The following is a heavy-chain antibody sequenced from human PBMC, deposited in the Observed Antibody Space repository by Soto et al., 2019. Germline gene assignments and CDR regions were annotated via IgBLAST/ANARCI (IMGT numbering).Heavy chain of an antibody. J-gene: IGHJ6*02. CDR1: GYTFTSYA. V-gene: IGHV1-3*01. CDR3: ARDQYLYGDYTTYYYYYGMDA. CDR2: INAGNGNT. Sequence: GASVKVSCKTSGYTFTSYAMHWVRQAPGQRLEWMGWINAGNGNTKYSQKFQGRVTITRDTSASTAYMELSSLRSEDTAVYYCARDQYLYGDYTTYYYYYGMDAWGQGTTVTVSS. D-gene: IGHD4-17*01.